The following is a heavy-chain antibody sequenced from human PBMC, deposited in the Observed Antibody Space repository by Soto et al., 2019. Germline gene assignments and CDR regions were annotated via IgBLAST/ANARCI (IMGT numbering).Heavy chain of an antibody. D-gene: IGHD6-13*01. CDR3: ARLPPGNDTPSDFDY. CDR2: MNLNSGNT. V-gene: IGHV1-8*01. CDR1: GYTFTNYD. Sequence: QVQLVQSGAEVKKPGASVKVSCKASGYTFTNYDINWVRQATGQGLEWMGWMNLNSGNTGQAQKFQGRVTMTRNTSISTAYMELSSLRSEDTAVYYCARLPPGNDTPSDFDYWGQGTLVTVSS. J-gene: IGHJ4*02.